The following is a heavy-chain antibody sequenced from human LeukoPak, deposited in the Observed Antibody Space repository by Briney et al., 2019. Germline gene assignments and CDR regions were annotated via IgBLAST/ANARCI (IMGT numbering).Heavy chain of an antibody. CDR3: ARGPYGSSGTPDAFDI. D-gene: IGHD3-10*01. CDR1: GFTVSSDY. CDR2: IYSGGTT. V-gene: IGHV3-66*01. J-gene: IGHJ3*02. Sequence: GGSLRLSCAASGFTVSSDYMSWVRQAPGKGPEWVSVIYSGGTTHYADSVKGRFTISRDNSKNTLYLQMNSLRAEDTAVYYCARGPYGSSGTPDAFDIWGQGTMVTVSS.